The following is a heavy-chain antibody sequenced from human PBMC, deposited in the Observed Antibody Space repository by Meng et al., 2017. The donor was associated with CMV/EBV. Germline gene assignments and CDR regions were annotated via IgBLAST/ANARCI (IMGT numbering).Heavy chain of an antibody. Sequence: SGDTLTELAMHWVRQAPGKGREWMGGFDPEDGETIYEQKFQGRVTMTEDTSTDTAYMELSSLRSEDTAVYYCATDLISWLQFPRDYWGQGTLVTVSS. CDR1: GDTLTELA. V-gene: IGHV1-24*01. CDR3: ATDLISWLQFPRDY. J-gene: IGHJ4*02. D-gene: IGHD5-24*01. CDR2: FDPEDGET.